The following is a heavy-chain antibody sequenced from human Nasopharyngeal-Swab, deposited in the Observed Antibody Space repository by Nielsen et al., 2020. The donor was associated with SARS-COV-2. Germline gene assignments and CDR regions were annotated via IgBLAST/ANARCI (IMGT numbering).Heavy chain of an antibody. Sequence: GESLKISCAASGFTFSDYYMNWVRQAPGKGLEWVSAISGSGGSTYYADSVKGRFTISRDNSKNTLDLQMNSLRAEDTAVYYCAKDGGIAVAGWFDPWGQGTLVTVSS. J-gene: IGHJ5*02. CDR2: ISGSGGST. CDR1: GFTFSDYY. D-gene: IGHD6-19*01. V-gene: IGHV3-23*01. CDR3: AKDGGIAVAGWFDP.